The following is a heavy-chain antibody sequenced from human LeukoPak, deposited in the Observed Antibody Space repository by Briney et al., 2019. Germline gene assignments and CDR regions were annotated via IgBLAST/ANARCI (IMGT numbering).Heavy chain of an antibody. D-gene: IGHD2/OR15-2a*01. V-gene: IGHV4-34*01. Sequence: SETLSLTCAVYGDSLSRYYWTWIRQPPGKGLEWLGEINPSGSRDYNPSLKSRATISVDTSKNQFSLRLASVTAADTAVYYCASVRHDPLEYYYYVDVWGKGTTVTVSS. CDR2: INPSGSR. CDR1: GDSLSRYY. J-gene: IGHJ6*03. CDR3: ASVRHDPLEYYYYVDV.